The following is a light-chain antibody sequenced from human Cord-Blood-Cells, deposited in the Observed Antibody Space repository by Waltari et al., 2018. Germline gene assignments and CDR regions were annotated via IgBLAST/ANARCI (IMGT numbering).Light chain of an antibody. CDR1: QSVSRN. CDR2: GAS. CDR3: QQYNNWPPLT. Sequence: EIVMSQSPATLSVSPGERATLSCRASQSVSRNLAWSQQKPGQAPRLLIYGASTRSTGIPARFSCSGSGTEFTLTISSLQSEDFAVYYCQQYNNWPPLTFSGGTKVEIK. J-gene: IGKJ4*01. V-gene: IGKV3-15*01.